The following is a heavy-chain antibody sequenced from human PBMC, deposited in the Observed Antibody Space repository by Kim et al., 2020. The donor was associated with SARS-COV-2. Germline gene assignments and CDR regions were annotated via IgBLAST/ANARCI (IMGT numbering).Heavy chain of an antibody. D-gene: IGHD5-18*01. V-gene: IGHV3-11*01. CDR1: GFTFSDYY. CDR3: ARVNMYEPPKKKRGYSYGLVDY. J-gene: IGHJ4*02. Sequence: GGSLRLSCAASGFTFSDYYMSWIRQAPGKGLEWVSYISSSGSTIYYADSVKGRFTISRDNAKNSLYLQMNSLRAEDTAVYYCARVNMYEPPKKKRGYSYGLVDYWGQGTLVTVSS. CDR2: ISSSGSTI.